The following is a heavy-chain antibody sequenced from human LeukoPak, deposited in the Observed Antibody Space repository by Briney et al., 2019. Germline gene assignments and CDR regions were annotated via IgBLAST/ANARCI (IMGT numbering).Heavy chain of an antibody. Sequence: GGSLRLSCAASGFTFSGYAMSWVRQAPGKGLEWVSAISGSGGSTCYADSVKGRFTISRDNSKNTLYLQMNSLRAEDTAVYYCAKDPIIAARPYYFDYWGQGTLVTVSS. D-gene: IGHD6-6*01. CDR2: ISGSGGST. V-gene: IGHV3-23*01. CDR3: AKDPIIAARPYYFDY. CDR1: GFTFSGYA. J-gene: IGHJ4*02.